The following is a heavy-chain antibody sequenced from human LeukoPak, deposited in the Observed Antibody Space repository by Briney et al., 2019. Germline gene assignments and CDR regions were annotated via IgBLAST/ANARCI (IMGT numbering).Heavy chain of an antibody. CDR2: ISSSGSAI. V-gene: IGHV3-48*03. D-gene: IGHD2-2*01. CDR3: ARWYCSSTNCHSYYYGMDV. J-gene: IGHJ6*02. CDR1: GFTFSSDE. Sequence: GGSLRLSCEASGFTFSSDEMSWVRQAPGKGLEWVSYISSSGSAIYYADSVKGRFTISRDNPRNSLYLQMNSLRAEDTAIYYCARWYCSSTNCHSYYYGMDVWGQGTTVTVSS.